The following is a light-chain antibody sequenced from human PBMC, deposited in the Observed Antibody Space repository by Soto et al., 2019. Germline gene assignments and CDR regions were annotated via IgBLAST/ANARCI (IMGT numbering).Light chain of an antibody. CDR3: SSYAGSNNFNVV. CDR1: SSDVGGYNY. J-gene: IGLJ2*01. V-gene: IGLV2-8*01. CDR2: EVS. Sequence: QSVLTQPPSASGSPGQSVTISCTGTSSDVGGYNYVSWYQQHPGKAPKLMIYEVSTRPSGVPDRFSGSKSGNTASLTVSGLQAEDEADYYCSSYAGSNNFNVVFGGGTKLTVL.